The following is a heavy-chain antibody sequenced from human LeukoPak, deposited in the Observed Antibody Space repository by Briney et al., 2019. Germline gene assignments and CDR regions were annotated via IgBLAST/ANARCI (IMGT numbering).Heavy chain of an antibody. CDR2: IKQDGSEK. CDR3: ARVGVWFGEHIQYYIDY. V-gene: IGHV3-7*01. D-gene: IGHD3-10*01. J-gene: IGHJ4*02. Sequence: GGSLRLSCVASGFTFSNAWMSWVRQAPGTGLEWVANIKQDGSEKYYVDSVKGRFTISRDNAKNSLYLQMNSLRAEDTAVYYCARVGVWFGEHIQYYIDYWGQGTLVTVSS. CDR1: GFTFSNAW.